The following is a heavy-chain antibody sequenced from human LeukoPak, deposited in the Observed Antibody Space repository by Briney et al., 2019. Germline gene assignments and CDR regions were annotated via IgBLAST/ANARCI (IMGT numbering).Heavy chain of an antibody. J-gene: IGHJ4*02. Sequence: PSETLSLTCSVSGGSISSYYWSWIRQPPGKGLEWIGYIYYSGSTNYNPSLKSRVTISVDTSKNQFSLKLSSVTAADTAVYYCARVKNQWFGEFHFDYWGQGTLVTVSS. D-gene: IGHD3-10*01. CDR1: GGSISSYY. CDR2: IYYSGST. CDR3: ARVKNQWFGEFHFDY. V-gene: IGHV4-59*08.